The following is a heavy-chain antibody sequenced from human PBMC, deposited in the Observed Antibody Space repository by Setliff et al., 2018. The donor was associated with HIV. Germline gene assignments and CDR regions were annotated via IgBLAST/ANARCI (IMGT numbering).Heavy chain of an antibody. CDR3: AKDWVGGSDAFDL. CDR1: GFTFSDYY. V-gene: IGHV3-11*04. CDR2: ISNSGSTI. D-gene: IGHD2-15*01. J-gene: IGHJ3*01. Sequence: GGSLRLSCAASGFTFSDYYMSWIRQAPGKGLEWVSYISNSGSTIYYADSVKGRFSISRDDAKNSLYLQMNSLRAEDTAVYYCAKDWVGGSDAFDLWGQGTTVTVSS.